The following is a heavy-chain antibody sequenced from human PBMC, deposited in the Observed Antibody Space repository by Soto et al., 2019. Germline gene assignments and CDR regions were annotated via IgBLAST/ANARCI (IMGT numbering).Heavy chain of an antibody. CDR3: ARVPGYSSGWYWYFDL. J-gene: IGHJ2*01. CDR2: IWYDGSNK. D-gene: IGHD6-19*01. V-gene: IGHV3-33*01. CDR1: GFTFSSYG. Sequence: QVQLVESGGGVVQPGRSLRLSCAASGFTFSSYGMHWVLQAPGKGLEWVAVIWYDGSNKYYADSVKGRFTISRDNSKNTVHLQMNSLRAEDTAVYYCARVPGYSSGWYWYFDLWGRGTLVTVSS.